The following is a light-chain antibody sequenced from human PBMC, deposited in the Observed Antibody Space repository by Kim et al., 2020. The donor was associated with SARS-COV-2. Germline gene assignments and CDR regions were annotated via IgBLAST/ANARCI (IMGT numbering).Light chain of an antibody. Sequence: VALGQTVRITCQGDSLRSYYASWYQQKPGQAPVLVIYGKNNRPSGIPDRFSGSSSGNTASLTITGAQAEDEADYYCNSRDSSGNCVFGGGTKVTVL. CDR2: GKN. CDR1: SLRSYY. V-gene: IGLV3-19*01. CDR3: NSRDSSGNCV. J-gene: IGLJ3*02.